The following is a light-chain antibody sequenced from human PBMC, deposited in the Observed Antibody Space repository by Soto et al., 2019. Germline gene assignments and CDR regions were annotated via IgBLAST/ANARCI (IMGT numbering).Light chain of an antibody. CDR1: SSDIGGSIH. CDR3: SSYSGSNDSKV. V-gene: IGLV2-8*01. J-gene: IGLJ2*01. CDR2: EVS. Sequence: QSALTQLPSASGSPGQSVTISCTGTSSDIGGSIHVSWYQQHPGKAPTLLIYEVSKRPSGVPDRFSGSKSGNTASLTVSGLQAEDEADYYCSSYSGSNDSKVFGGGTKLTVL.